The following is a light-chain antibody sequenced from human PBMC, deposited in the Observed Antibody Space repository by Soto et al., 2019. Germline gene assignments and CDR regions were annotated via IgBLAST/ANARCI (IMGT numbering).Light chain of an antibody. Sequence: DIQMTQSPSTLSASVGDRVTITCRASQSISSWLAWYQQKPGKATKLLIYDASSLESGVPSRFSGSGSGTEITHTNSSLQPDDFATYYCQQYNSYLRTFGGGTKVEIK. CDR2: DAS. CDR1: QSISSW. V-gene: IGKV1-5*01. J-gene: IGKJ4*01. CDR3: QQYNSYLRT.